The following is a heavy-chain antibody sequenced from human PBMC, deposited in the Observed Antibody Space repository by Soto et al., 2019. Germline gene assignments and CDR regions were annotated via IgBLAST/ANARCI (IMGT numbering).Heavy chain of an antibody. CDR1: GFTFSSYA. D-gene: IGHD3-3*01. CDR3: ARDHDFWSGYPEVYGMDV. CDR2: ISYDGSNK. V-gene: IGHV3-30-3*01. Sequence: QVQLVESGGGVVQPGRSRRLSCAASGFTFSSYAMHWVRQAPGKGLEWVAVISYDGSNKYYADSVKGRFTISRDNSKNTLYLQMNSLRAEDTAVYYCARDHDFWSGYPEVYGMDVWGQGTTVTVSS. J-gene: IGHJ6*02.